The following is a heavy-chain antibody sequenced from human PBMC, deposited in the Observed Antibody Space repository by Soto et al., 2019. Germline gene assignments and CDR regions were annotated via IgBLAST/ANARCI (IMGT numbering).Heavy chain of an antibody. CDR2: ISWNSGRI. CDR3: VKEKLQSDSFDI. V-gene: IGHV3-9*01. CDR1: GFIFDDFA. D-gene: IGHD1-7*01. Sequence: EMQLVESGGVFVQPGRSLRVSCVASGFIFDDFAMHWVRQAPGKGLEWVSVISWNSGRIAYADSVKGRFTTSRDNAKNSLFLQIHSLRPEDTALYFCVKEKLQSDSFDIWGQGTMVIVSP. J-gene: IGHJ3*02.